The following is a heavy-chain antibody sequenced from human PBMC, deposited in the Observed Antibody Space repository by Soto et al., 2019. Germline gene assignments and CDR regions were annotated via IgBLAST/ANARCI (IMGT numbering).Heavy chain of an antibody. CDR3: ARGDTFGGVIATSFDY. J-gene: IGHJ4*02. CDR2: ISSSSSYI. CDR1: GFTFSSYS. D-gene: IGHD3-16*02. V-gene: IGHV3-21*01. Sequence: EVQLVESGGGLVKPGGSLRLSCAASGFTFSSYSMNWVRQAPGKGLEWVSSISSSSSYIYYADSVKGRFTISRDKAKNSLYLQMNSLRAEDTAVCYCARGDTFGGVIATSFDYWGQGTLVTVSS.